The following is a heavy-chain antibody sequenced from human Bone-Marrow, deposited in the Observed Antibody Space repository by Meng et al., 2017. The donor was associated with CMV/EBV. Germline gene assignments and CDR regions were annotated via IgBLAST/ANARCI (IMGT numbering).Heavy chain of an antibody. CDR1: GFTFSSYS. CDR2: ISSSSSYI. Sequence: GESLKISCAASGFTFSSYSMSWVRQAPGKGLEWVSFISSSSSYIYYADSMKGRFTISRDNAKNSVSLLMNSLRAEDTAVYYCARVGSSNLDYWGQGTLVIVSS. J-gene: IGHJ4*02. V-gene: IGHV3-21*01. CDR3: ARVGSSNLDY. D-gene: IGHD3-16*01.